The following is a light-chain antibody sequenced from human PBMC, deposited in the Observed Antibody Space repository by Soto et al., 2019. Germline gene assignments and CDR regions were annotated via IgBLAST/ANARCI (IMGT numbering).Light chain of an antibody. Sequence: QSVLTQPASASRSPGQSITISCTGTSSDVGSYNLVSWYQQHPGKAPKLMIYEGSKRPSGVSNRFSGSKSGNTASLTISGLQAEDEADYYCYSYVGSSTLYVFVTGTTATVL. V-gene: IGLV2-23*01. J-gene: IGLJ1*01. CDR3: YSYVGSSTLYV. CDR2: EGS. CDR1: SSDVGSYNL.